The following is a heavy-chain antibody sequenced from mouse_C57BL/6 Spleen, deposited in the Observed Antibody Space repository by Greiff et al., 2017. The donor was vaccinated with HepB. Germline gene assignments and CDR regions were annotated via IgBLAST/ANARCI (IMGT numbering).Heavy chain of an antibody. CDR1: GYTFTDYE. J-gene: IGHJ2*01. Sequence: QVQLKESGAELVRPGASVTLSCKASGYTFTDYEMHWVKQTPVHGLEWIGAIDPETGGTAYNQKFKGKAILTADKSSSTAYMELRSLTSEDSAVYYCTRDYYGIYFDYWGQGTTLTVSS. D-gene: IGHD2-1*01. CDR3: TRDYYGIYFDY. CDR2: IDPETGGT. V-gene: IGHV1-15*01.